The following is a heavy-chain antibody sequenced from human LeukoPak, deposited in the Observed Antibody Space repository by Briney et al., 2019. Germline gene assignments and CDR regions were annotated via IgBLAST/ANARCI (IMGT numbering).Heavy chain of an antibody. CDR3: ARKWLSNAFDI. CDR2: INRNGGRT. CDR1: GFTFDDFG. J-gene: IGHJ3*02. Sequence: GGSLRLSCAASGFTFDDFGMSWVRHVPGKGLEWVSGINRNGGRTGYADSVKGRFTISRDNAKKSLYLQMNSLRAEDTALYYCARKWLSNAFDIWGQGTMVTVSS. V-gene: IGHV3-20*04. D-gene: IGHD5-12*01.